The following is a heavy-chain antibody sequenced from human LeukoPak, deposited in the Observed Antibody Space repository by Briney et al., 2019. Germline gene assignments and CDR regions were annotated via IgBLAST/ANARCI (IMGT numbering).Heavy chain of an antibody. CDR2: ITGSGGST. D-gene: IGHD2-15*01. CDR1: GFTFSSYA. V-gene: IGHV3-23*01. CDR3: AKPVCSGGNCYSYYYYMDV. Sequence: PGGSLRLSCAASGFTFSSYAMSWVRQAPRKGLEWVSAITGSGGSTYYADSVKGRFTISRDNSKNTLYLQMNSLRAEDTAVYYCAKPVCSGGNCYSYYYYMDVWGKGTTVTVSS. J-gene: IGHJ6*03.